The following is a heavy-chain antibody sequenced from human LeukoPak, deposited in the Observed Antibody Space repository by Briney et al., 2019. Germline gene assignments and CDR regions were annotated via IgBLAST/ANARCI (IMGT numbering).Heavy chain of an antibody. J-gene: IGHJ6*02. V-gene: IGHV1-2*02. CDR1: GYTFTGYY. Sequence: ASVKVSCKASGYTFTGYYMDWVRQAPGQGLEWMGWINPNSGGTNYAQKFQGRVTMTRDTSISTAYMELSRLRSDDTAVYYCARDHMGEGMFNYYYGMDVWGQGTTVTVSS. D-gene: IGHD3-16*01. CDR3: ARDHMGEGMFNYYYGMDV. CDR2: INPNSGGT.